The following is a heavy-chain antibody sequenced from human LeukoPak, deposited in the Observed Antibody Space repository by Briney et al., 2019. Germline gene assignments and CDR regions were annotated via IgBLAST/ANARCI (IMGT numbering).Heavy chain of an antibody. CDR2: IYYSGST. V-gene: IGHV4-59*08. CDR3: AALLAARPPGYYYYYMDV. CDR1: GGSISSYY. J-gene: IGHJ6*03. Sequence: SETLSLTCTVSGGSISSYYWSWIRQPPGKGLEWIGYIYYSGSTNYNPSLKSRVTISVDTSKNQFSLKLSSVTAADTVVYYCAALLAARPPGYYYYYMDVWGKGTTVTVSS. D-gene: IGHD6-6*01.